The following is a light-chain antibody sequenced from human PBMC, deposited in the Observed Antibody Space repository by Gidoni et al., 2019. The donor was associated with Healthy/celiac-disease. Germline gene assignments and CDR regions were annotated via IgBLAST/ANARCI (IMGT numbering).Light chain of an antibody. CDR3: QQYGSLVT. CDR1: QSVSNGY. J-gene: IGKJ4*01. CDR2: GAYGAS. V-gene: IGKV3-20*01. Sequence: EIVLTQSPGTLSLSPGERATLSCRASQSVSNGYLAWYQQKPGQAPRLLVYGAYGASTRATGIPDRFSGSGSRTDFTLTISRLEPEDSAVYYCQQYGSLVTFXGXTKVXIK.